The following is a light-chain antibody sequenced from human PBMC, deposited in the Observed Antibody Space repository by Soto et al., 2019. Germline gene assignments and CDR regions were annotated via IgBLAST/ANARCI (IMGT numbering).Light chain of an antibody. V-gene: IGKV3-15*01. CDR1: QSVSSN. Sequence: EIVMTQSPATLSVSPGERATLSCRASQSVSSNLAWYQQKRGQAPRLLIYGASTRASGIPATFSGSGSGTEFTLTISRLQSEDFAVYYCQKYNNWPQTFGQGTKVEIK. CDR2: GAS. J-gene: IGKJ1*01. CDR3: QKYNNWPQT.